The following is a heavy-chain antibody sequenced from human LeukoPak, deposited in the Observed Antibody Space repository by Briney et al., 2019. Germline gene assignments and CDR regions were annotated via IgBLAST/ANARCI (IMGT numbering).Heavy chain of an antibody. J-gene: IGHJ5*02. V-gene: IGHV1-46*01. Sequence: ASVKVSCKASGYTFTSYYMHWVRQAPGQGLEWMGIINPSGGSTSYAQKFQGRVTMTRGMSTGTVYMELSSLRSDDTAVYYCARLRVVPAANNWFDPWGQGTLVTVSS. CDR1: GYTFTSYY. CDR3: ARLRVVPAANNWFDP. D-gene: IGHD2-2*01. CDR2: INPSGGST.